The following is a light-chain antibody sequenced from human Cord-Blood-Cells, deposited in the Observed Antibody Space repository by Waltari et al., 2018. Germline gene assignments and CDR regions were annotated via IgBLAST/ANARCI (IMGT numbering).Light chain of an antibody. CDR3: CSYAGSYTV. Sequence: QSALTQPRSVSGSPGQSVTISCTGTSSHVGGSNSVSWYQQHPGKAPKLMIYDVSKRPSGVPDRFSGSKSGNTASLTISGLQAEDEADYYCCSYAGSYTVFGGGTKLTVL. J-gene: IGLJ3*02. CDR2: DVS. V-gene: IGLV2-11*01. CDR1: SSHVGGSNS.